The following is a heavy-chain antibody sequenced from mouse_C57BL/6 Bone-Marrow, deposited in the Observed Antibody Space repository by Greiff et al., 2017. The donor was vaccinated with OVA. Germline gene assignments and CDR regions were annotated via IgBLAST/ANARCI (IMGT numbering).Heavy chain of an antibody. V-gene: IGHV1-55*01. CDR3: ARERTYYDYDSWFAY. CDR1: GYTFTSYW. D-gene: IGHD2-4*01. Sequence: VQLQQPGAELVKPGASVKMSCKASGYTFTSYWITWVKQRPGQGLELLSSLYPFIFCSIYNEKFKGKATLTVDTSSSTAYMQLSSLTSEDSAVDYCARERTYYDYDSWFAYWGQGTLVTVSA. J-gene: IGHJ3*01. CDR2: LYPFIFCS.